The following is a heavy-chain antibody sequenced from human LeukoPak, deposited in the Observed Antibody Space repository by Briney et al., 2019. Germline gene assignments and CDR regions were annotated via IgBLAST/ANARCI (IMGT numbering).Heavy chain of an antibody. CDR2: ISNSGTNT. CDR1: GFTFTTYG. Sequence: TGGSLRLSCIASGFTFTTYGMHWVRQAPGKGLEWVSSISNSGTNTYYTDSVKGRFTISRDNSKNTLFLQMNSLRVGDTAVYFCASRDPCSADSCFALHYWGQGTLVTVSP. J-gene: IGHJ4*02. V-gene: IGHV3-23*01. D-gene: IGHD2-15*01. CDR3: ASRDPCSADSCFALHY.